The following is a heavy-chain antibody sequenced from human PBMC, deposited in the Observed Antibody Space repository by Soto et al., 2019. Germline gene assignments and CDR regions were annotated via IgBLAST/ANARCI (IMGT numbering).Heavy chain of an antibody. J-gene: IGHJ3*02. Sequence: GGSLRLSCAASGFTFSSYGMHWVRQAPGKGLEWVAVIWYDGSNKYYADSVKGRFTISRDNSKNTLYLQMNSLRAEDTAVYYCARDWGIAVGTPDAFDIWGQGTMVTVSS. CDR2: IWYDGSNK. D-gene: IGHD6-19*01. CDR3: ARDWGIAVGTPDAFDI. V-gene: IGHV3-33*01. CDR1: GFTFSSYG.